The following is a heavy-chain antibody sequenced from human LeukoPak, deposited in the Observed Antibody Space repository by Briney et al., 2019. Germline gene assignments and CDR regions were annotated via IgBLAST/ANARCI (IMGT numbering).Heavy chain of an antibody. V-gene: IGHV3-30*02. CDR3: TKDFRYLFDP. J-gene: IGHJ5*02. CDR2: IRFDGSNE. D-gene: IGHD1-1*01. CDR1: GFTFSTYN. Sequence: PGGSLRLSCVVSGFTFSTYNMHWVRQAPGKGLEWVAFIRFDGSNEYYADSVKGRFTISRDNPKNTLYLQMNSLRAEDTAIYYCTKDFRYLFDPWGQGTLVTVSS.